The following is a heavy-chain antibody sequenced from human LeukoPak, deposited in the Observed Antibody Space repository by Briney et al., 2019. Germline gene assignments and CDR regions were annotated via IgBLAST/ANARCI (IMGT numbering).Heavy chain of an antibody. CDR2: ISSSGSTI. CDR3: ARDRDSSSWYAWFDP. J-gene: IGHJ5*02. CDR1: GFTFSDYY. V-gene: IGHV3-11*04. Sequence: GGSLRLSCAASGFTFSDYYMSWIRQAPGKGLEWVSYISSSGSTIYYADSVKGRFTISRDNAKNSLYLQMNSLRAEDTAVYYCARDRDSSSWYAWFDPWGQGTLVTVSS. D-gene: IGHD6-13*01.